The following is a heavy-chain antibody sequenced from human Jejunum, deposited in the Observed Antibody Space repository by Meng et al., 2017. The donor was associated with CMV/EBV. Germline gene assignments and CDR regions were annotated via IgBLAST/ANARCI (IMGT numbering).Heavy chain of an antibody. J-gene: IGHJ4*02. CDR3: AKDRVGAAKDFDY. CDR1: GYTFTTYA. CDR2: MNTKTGNQ. Sequence: KASGYTFTTYAINWVRQAPGQGLEWMGWMNTKTGNQTYAQGFTGRFVFSLDTSVSTAYLQIESLKAEDTAVYYCAKDRVGAAKDFDYWGQGTLVTVSS. D-gene: IGHD2-15*01. V-gene: IGHV7-4-1*01.